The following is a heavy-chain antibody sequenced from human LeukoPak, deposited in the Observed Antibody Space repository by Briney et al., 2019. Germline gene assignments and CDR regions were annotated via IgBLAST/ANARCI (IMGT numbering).Heavy chain of an antibody. D-gene: IGHD2-8*01. CDR1: GGTFRKYA. CDR3: ARPIYCADGVCYWSLDY. V-gene: IGHV1-69*05. Sequence: SVKVSXKASGGTFRKYAICWVRQAPGQGLQWMGRIIPLSGTSDFAQGFQGRVTLTTDASTSTAYMELTSLRSEDTAVYYCARPIYCADGVCYWSLDYWGQGTLVTVSS. CDR2: IIPLSGTS. J-gene: IGHJ4*02.